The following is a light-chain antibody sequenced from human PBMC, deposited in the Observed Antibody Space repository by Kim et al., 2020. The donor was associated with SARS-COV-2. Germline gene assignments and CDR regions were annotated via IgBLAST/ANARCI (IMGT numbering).Light chain of an antibody. CDR3: SSFTSRHTWV. CDR2: EVN. CDR1: RRDVGCHNF. J-gene: IGLJ3*02. Sequence: SSAISCTGTRRDVGCHNFVSWYQQSPGKVPKLIIYEVNARPSGVSDCFSGSKSGNTASLTISGLQAEDEADYYCSSFTSRHTWVFGGGTKLTVL. V-gene: IGLV2-14*01.